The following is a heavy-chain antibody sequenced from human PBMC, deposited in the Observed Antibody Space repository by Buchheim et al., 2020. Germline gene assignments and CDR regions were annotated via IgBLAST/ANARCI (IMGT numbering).Heavy chain of an antibody. CDR3: AKDRDCSGGTCYDGLDH. D-gene: IGHD2-15*01. Sequence: EVQLVESGGGLAQPGGSLRLSCAASGFTFRNFAMSWVRQAPAKGLEWVSAIRGSGDKINYADSVKGRFTISRDNSHNVLYLQMNSLRVEDTAIYYCAKDRDCSGGTCYDGLDHWGQGAL. CDR1: GFTFRNFA. CDR2: IRGSGDKI. V-gene: IGHV3-23*04. J-gene: IGHJ5*02.